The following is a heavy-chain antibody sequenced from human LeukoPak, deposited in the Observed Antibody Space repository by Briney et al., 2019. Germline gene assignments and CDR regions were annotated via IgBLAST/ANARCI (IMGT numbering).Heavy chain of an antibody. CDR3: AKDYTVTTDYYFDY. CDR2: IRYDGSNK. CDR1: GFTFSDGW. Sequence: GGSLRLSCAASGFTFSDGWMSWVRQAPGKGLEWVAFIRYDGSNKYYADSVKGRFTISRDNSKNTLYLQMNSLRAEDTAVYYCAKDYTVTTDYYFDYWGQGTLVTVSS. J-gene: IGHJ4*02. D-gene: IGHD4-17*01. V-gene: IGHV3-30*02.